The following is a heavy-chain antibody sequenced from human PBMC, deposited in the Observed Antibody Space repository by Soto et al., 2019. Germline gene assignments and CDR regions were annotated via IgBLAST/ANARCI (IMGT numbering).Heavy chain of an antibody. J-gene: IGHJ5*02. V-gene: IGHV3-33*01. CDR3: ASTSGYYPPKFDP. CDR2: IWYDGSNK. Sequence: PGGSLRLSCAASGFTFSSYGMHWVRQAPGKGLEWVAVIWYDGSNKYYADSVKGRFTISRDNSKNTLYLQMNSLRAEDTAVYYCASTSGYYPPKFDPWGQGTLVTVSS. D-gene: IGHD3-3*01. CDR1: GFTFSSYG.